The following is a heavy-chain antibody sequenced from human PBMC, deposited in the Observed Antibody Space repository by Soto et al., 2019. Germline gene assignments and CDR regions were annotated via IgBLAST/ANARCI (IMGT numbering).Heavy chain of an antibody. D-gene: IGHD3-9*01. CDR3: ARFDSSKAFDI. J-gene: IGHJ3*02. CDR1: GGSISSYY. Sequence: PSETLSLTCTVSGGSISSYYWSWIRQPPGKGLEWIGYIYYSGSTNYNPSLKSRVTISVDTSKNQFSLKLSSVTAADTAVYYCARFDSSKAFDIWGQRTMVTVSS. V-gene: IGHV4-59*08. CDR2: IYYSGST.